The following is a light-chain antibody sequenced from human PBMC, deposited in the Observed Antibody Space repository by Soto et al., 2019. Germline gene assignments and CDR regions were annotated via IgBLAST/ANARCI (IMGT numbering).Light chain of an antibody. V-gene: IGKV1-5*01. J-gene: IGKJ5*01. CDR1: HSISSW. CDR2: AAS. Sequence: DIQKTQSPSTLSASVGARVTITCRARHSISSWLAWYQQKPGKAPNLLIYAASTLESGVPSRFSGSGSGTDFTLTISSLEPEDFGVYYCQQRGYWPPITFGQGTRLEIK. CDR3: QQRGYWPPIT.